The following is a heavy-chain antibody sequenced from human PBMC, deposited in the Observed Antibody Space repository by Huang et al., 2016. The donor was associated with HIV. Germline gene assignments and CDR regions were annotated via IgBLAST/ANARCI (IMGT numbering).Heavy chain of an antibody. CDR2: MNPANGNT. D-gene: IGHD3-3*01. CDR3: AGASGPHDFWSGYYYYAYYMDV. J-gene: IGHJ6*03. V-gene: IGHV1-8*03. Sequence: QVQLVQSGTDVKKPGASVKVSCKASGYIFTTHDINWVRQATGQGLEWMGWMNPANGNTGFGQRCQGRVTRSRNVSIDTAYMELRGLSSAYTAVYYCAGASGPHDFWSGYYYYAYYMDVWGKGTPVIVS. CDR1: GYIFTTHD.